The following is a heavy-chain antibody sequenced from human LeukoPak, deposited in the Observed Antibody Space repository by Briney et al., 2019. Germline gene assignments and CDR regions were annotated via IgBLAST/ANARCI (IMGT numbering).Heavy chain of an antibody. J-gene: IGHJ3*02. Sequence: SETLSLTCTDSGGSINNYYWSWIRQPPGKGLEWIGYIYTSGSTNYHPSLKSRVTISVDTSKNQFSLKLSSVTAADTAVYYCARHRMGATYDAFDIWGQGTMVTVSS. CDR1: GGSINNYY. V-gene: IGHV4-4*09. D-gene: IGHD1-26*01. CDR3: ARHRMGATYDAFDI. CDR2: IYTSGST.